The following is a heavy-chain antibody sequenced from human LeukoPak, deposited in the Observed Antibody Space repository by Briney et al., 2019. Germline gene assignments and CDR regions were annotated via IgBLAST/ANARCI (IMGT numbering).Heavy chain of an antibody. D-gene: IGHD3-16*01. CDR1: GFTSSSFA. J-gene: IGHJ5*02. V-gene: IGHV3-48*01. CDR3: ARGRFSKGSNCFDP. CDR2: ISVGSGTI. Sequence: GGSPRLSCAASGFTSSSFAMNWVRQAPGKGLEWLSYISVGSGTIYYADSVKGRFTISRDNAKNSLYLQMNSLRAEDTAVYYCARGRFSKGSNCFDPWGQGTLVTVSS.